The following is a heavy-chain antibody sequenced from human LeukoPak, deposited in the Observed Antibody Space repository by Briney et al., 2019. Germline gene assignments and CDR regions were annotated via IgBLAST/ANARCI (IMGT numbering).Heavy chain of an antibody. CDR1: GFTFSSYS. CDR2: ISSSSSTI. Sequence: PGGSLRLSCAASGFTFSSYSMNWVRQAPGKGLEWVSYISSSSSTIYYADSVKGRFTISRDNAKNSLYLQMNSLRAEDTAVYYCATTGIAGGSGAFDIWGQGTMVTDSS. CDR3: ATTGIAGGSGAFDI. V-gene: IGHV3-48*04. J-gene: IGHJ3*02. D-gene: IGHD3-10*01.